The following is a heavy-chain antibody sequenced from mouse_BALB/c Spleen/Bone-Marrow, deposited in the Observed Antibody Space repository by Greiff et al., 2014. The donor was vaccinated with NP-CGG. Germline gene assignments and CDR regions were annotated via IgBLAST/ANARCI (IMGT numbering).Heavy chain of an antibody. J-gene: IGHJ3*01. CDR1: GYTFSSYW. Sequence: VKLVESGAELMKPGASVKISCKATGYTFSSYWIERVKQRPGHGLEWIGEILPGSGSTNYNEKFKGKATFTADTSSNTAHMQLSSLTSEDSAVNYCAENGNYPAWFAYWGQGTLVTVSA. CDR3: AENGNYPAWFAY. V-gene: IGHV1-9*01. CDR2: ILPGSGST. D-gene: IGHD2-1*01.